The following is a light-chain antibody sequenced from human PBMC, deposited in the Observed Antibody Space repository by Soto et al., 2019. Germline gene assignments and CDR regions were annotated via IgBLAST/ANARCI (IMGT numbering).Light chain of an antibody. V-gene: IGKV1-5*01. CDR1: QSISSW. J-gene: IGKJ1*01. CDR3: QQYNSYWT. CDR2: DAS. Sequence: DIQMTQSPSTLSASVGDRVTITCRASQSISSWLAWYQQKPGKAPKLLIYDASSLESGVPSRFSGSGSGTEFTPTINSLQPDDFATYYCQQYNSYWTFGQGTKVDIK.